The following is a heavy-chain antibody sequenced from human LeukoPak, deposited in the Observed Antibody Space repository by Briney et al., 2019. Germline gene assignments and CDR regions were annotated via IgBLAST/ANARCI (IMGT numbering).Heavy chain of an antibody. Sequence: GGSLRLSCAASGFTVSSNYMSWVRQAPGKGLEWVGFIRSKAYGGTTEYAASVKGRFTISRDDSKSIAYLQMNSLKTEDTAVYYCTRGSGSPRYWGQGTLVTVSS. CDR2: IRSKAYGGTT. J-gene: IGHJ4*02. V-gene: IGHV3-49*04. D-gene: IGHD1-26*01. CDR1: GFTVSSNY. CDR3: TRGSGSPRY.